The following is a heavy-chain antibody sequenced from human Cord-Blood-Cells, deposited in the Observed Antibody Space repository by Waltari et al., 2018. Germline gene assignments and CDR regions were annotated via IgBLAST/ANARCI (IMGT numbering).Heavy chain of an antibody. CDR3: ARFAHPIFGVVPHAFDI. J-gene: IGHJ3*02. D-gene: IGHD3-3*01. CDR1: GYTFTSYG. V-gene: IGHV1-18*04. CDR2: ISAYNGNT. Sequence: QVQLVQSGAEVKKPGASVKVTCKASGYTFTSYGISWVRQAPGQGLEWMGWISAYNGNTNYAQKLQGRVTMTTDTSTSTAYMELRSLRSDDTAVYYCARFAHPIFGVVPHAFDIWGQGTMVTVSS.